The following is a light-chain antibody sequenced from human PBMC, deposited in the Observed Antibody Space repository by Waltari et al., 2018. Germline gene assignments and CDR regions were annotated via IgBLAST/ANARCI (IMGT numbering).Light chain of an antibody. V-gene: IGLV6-57*01. Sequence: NFMLTQPNSVSASPGKTVTISCTRSSGSLASNYVQWYQQRPGSSPTTVIYEDNQRPSGVPDRFSGSIDSSSNSASITISGLKTEDEADYYCQSYDSSNHGVFGGGTKLTVL. CDR1: SGSLASNY. J-gene: IGLJ2*01. CDR3: QSYDSSNHGV. CDR2: EDN.